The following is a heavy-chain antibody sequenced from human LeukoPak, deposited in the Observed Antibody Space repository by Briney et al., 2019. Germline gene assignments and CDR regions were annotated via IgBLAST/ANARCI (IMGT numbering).Heavy chain of an antibody. CDR3: AREQIAVACTLDY. CDR1: RFTFSSYW. V-gene: IGHV3-7*01. CDR2: IKQDGSEK. D-gene: IGHD6-19*01. Sequence: GGSLRLSCAASRFTFSSYWMSWVRQAPGKGLEWVANIKQDGSEKYYVDSVKGRFTISRNNAKNSLYLQMNSLRAEDTAVYYCAREQIAVACTLDYWGQGTLVTVSS. J-gene: IGHJ4*02.